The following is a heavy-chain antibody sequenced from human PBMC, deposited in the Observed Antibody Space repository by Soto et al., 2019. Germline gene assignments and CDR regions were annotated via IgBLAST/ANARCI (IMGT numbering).Heavy chain of an antibody. CDR1: GYTFTRNG. Sequence: ASVTVSCKTSGYTFTRNGISWVRQAPGQGLEWMGWISPKSGSIKYAQKFQGRVIMNTDTSTSTAYMELRSLRSDDTAVYYCVKDRDCNSSPARDVWGPGTTVTVSS. CDR3: VKDRDCNSSPARDV. V-gene: IGHV1-18*01. D-gene: IGHD2-15*01. CDR2: ISPKSGSI. J-gene: IGHJ6*02.